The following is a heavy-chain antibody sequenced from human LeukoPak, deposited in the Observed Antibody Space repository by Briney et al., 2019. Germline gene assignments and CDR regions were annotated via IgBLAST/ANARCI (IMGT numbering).Heavy chain of an antibody. D-gene: IGHD3-3*01. CDR2: IYHSGST. V-gene: IGHV4-38-2*01. J-gene: IGHJ3*02. CDR3: ASGFGVDAFDT. CDR1: GYFIICGNY. Sequence: SETLSLTCAVSGYFIICGNYWGRIRQPPGKGLEWIGSIYHSGSTYYNPSLKSRVTISVDTSKNQFSLKLRSVTAADTAMADCASGFGVDAFDTSGHGTIVTVSS.